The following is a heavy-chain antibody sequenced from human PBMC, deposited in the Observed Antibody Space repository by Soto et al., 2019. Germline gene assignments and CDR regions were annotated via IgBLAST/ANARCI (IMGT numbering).Heavy chain of an antibody. CDR2: IWYDGSNK. CDR3: ARESVAVAGTDFDY. Sequence: ESGGGVVQSERSLRLSCAASGFSFSSYGMHWVRQAPGKGLEWVAVIWYDGSNKYYADSVKGRFTISRDNSMYTLYLQMNSLRAEDTAVYYCARESVAVAGTDFDYWGQGTLVTVSS. J-gene: IGHJ4*02. V-gene: IGHV3-33*01. D-gene: IGHD6-19*01. CDR1: GFSFSSYG.